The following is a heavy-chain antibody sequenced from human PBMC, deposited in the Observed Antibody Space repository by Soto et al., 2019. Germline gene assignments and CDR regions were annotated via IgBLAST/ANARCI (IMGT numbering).Heavy chain of an antibody. Sequence: PQCLRCTVADGTMVDYDCSWIMQTTGKGLQYIGYISYMGTTNYNPSLKSRVTISVDTSKNQFSLKLTSVTAADTALYYCTKSGGGYVNSGYYGGDYDSRGRPTLVTVPS. CDR1: DGTMVDYD. D-gene: IGHD3-22*01. V-gene: IGHV4-59*01. CDR3: TKSGGGYVNSGYYGGDYDS. J-gene: IGHJ4*02. CDR2: ISYMGTT.